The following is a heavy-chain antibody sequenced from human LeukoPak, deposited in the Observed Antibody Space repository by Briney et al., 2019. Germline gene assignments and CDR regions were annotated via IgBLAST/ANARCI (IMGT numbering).Heavy chain of an antibody. Sequence: GGSLRLSCAASGFTFSSYWMSWVRQAPGKGLEWVANIKQDGSEKYYVDSVKGRFTISRDNAKSSLYLQMNSLRAEDTAVYYCAREEYSLAAYFDYWGQGTLVTVSS. CDR2: IKQDGSEK. D-gene: IGHD6-6*01. CDR3: AREEYSLAAYFDY. J-gene: IGHJ4*02. V-gene: IGHV3-7*01. CDR1: GFTFSSYW.